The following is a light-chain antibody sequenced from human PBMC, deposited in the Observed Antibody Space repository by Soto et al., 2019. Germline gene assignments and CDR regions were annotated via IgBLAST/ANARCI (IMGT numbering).Light chain of an antibody. CDR1: SSDVGGYNY. CDR2: EVT. Sequence: QSVLTQPASVSGSPGQSITISCTGTSSDVGGYNYVSWYQQHPGKAPKLVIYEVTKRPSGVSNRFSGSKSGNTASLTVSGLQAEDEADYYCASFTRSNTWVIGGGTKLTVL. J-gene: IGLJ3*02. CDR3: ASFTRSNTWV. V-gene: IGLV2-14*01.